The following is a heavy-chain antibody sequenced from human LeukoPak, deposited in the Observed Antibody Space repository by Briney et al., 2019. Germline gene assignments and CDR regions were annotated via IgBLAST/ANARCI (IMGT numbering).Heavy chain of an antibody. CDR3: ASFRGKYSVFDY. Sequence: SETLSLTCTVSGGSISSYYWSWIRQPPGKGLEWIGYIYYSGSTNYNPSLESRVTISVDTSKNQFSLKLSSVTAADTAVYYCASFRGKYSVFDYWGQGTLVTVSS. CDR1: GGSISSYY. J-gene: IGHJ4*02. D-gene: IGHD2-15*01. V-gene: IGHV4-59*01. CDR2: IYYSGST.